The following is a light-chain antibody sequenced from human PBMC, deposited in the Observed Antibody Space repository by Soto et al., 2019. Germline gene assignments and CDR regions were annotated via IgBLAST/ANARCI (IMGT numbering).Light chain of an antibody. Sequence: DIQMTQSPSSLSASVGDSVTITCRAGQGINKFLAWFQQKPGTAPKSLISTASRLQSGVPSRFSGSGSGTHFTLTINNLQPEDFATYYCQQYESFPLTFGGGTRVEIK. V-gene: IGKV1-16*01. J-gene: IGKJ4*01. CDR1: QGINKF. CDR2: TAS. CDR3: QQYESFPLT.